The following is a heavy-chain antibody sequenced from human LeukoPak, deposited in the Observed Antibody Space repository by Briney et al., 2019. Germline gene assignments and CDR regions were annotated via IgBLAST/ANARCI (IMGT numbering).Heavy chain of an antibody. J-gene: IGHJ3*02. CDR1: GGSISNYY. CDR3: ARLKARDAFDI. Sequence: PSETLSLTCTVSGGSISNYYWSWIRQPPGRGLEWIGYIYYSGSTIYNPSLRSRVTISIDTSKNQFSLKLTSVTAADTAVYYCARLKARDAFDIWGQGTMVTVSS. CDR2: IYYSGST. V-gene: IGHV4-59*08.